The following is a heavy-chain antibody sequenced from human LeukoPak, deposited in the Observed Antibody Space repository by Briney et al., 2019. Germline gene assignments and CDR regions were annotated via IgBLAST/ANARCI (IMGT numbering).Heavy chain of an antibody. CDR3: ARDQMGRGVKRVDTVWRYGY. CDR1: GYTFTSYG. D-gene: IGHD5-18*01. V-gene: IGHV1-18*01. J-gene: IGHJ4*02. Sequence: GASVKVSCKASGYTFTSYGISWVRQAPGQGLEWMGWISAYNGNTNYAQKLQGRATMTTDTSRSTAYMELRSLRSDDTAVYYCARDQMGRGVKRVDTVWRYGYWGQGTLVTVSS. CDR2: ISAYNGNT.